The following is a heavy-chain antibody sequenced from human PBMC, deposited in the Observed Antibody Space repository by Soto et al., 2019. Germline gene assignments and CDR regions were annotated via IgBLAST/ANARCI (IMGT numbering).Heavy chain of an antibody. D-gene: IGHD6-13*01. CDR1: GYSFTSYG. J-gene: IGHJ4*02. Sequence: AXSVKVSCKASGYSFTSYGIIWVRQAPGQGLEWMGWISAYNGNTNYAQKLQGRVTMTTDTSTSTAYMELRSLRSDDTTVYYCARDSEDSSSWSTPFDYWGQGTLVT. V-gene: IGHV1-18*01. CDR3: ARDSEDSSSWSTPFDY. CDR2: ISAYNGNT.